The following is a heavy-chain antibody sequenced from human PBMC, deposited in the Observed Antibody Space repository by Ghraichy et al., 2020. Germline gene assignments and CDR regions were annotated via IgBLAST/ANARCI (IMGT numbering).Heavy chain of an antibody. CDR3: ARGWLQAFDY. CDR1: GGSISSSSYF. Sequence: ESLNISCTVSGGSISSSSYFWGWIRQPPGKGLEWIGTIYNSGSIYYNPSLKSRVTISVDTSKNKFSLKLTSVTAADTAVYYCARGWLQAFDYWGQGTLVTVSS. CDR2: IYNSGSI. J-gene: IGHJ4*02. V-gene: IGHV4-39*01. D-gene: IGHD5-24*01.